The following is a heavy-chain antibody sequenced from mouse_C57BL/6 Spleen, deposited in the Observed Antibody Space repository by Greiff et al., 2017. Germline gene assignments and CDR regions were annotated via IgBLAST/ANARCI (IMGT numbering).Heavy chain of an antibody. CDR1: GYTFTEYT. CDR3: ARHEGPAAYYRNYEGFAY. CDR2: FYPGSGSI. J-gene: IGHJ3*01. V-gene: IGHV1-62-2*01. Sequence: VQLQQSGAELVKPGASVKLSCKASGYTFTEYTIHWVKQRSGQGLEWIGWFYPGSGSIKYNEKFKDKATLTADKSSSTVYMELSRLTSEDSAVYFCARHEGPAAYYRNYEGFAYWGQGTLVTVSA. D-gene: IGHD2-5*01.